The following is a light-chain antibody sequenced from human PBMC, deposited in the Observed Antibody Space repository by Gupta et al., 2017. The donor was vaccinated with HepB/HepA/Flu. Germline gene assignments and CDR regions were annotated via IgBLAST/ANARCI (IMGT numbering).Light chain of an antibody. CDR1: SSDIGGYNY. J-gene: IGLJ1*01. V-gene: IGLV2-14*03. CDR2: DGR. Sequence: QSPLTQPASVSGSPVPSITISCTGTSSDIGGYNYGSWYQQHPGKAHKIMIDDGRNRPAGVADRFAGSKSGNTAALTIAGREAEDEDDYYCSADTGSSTVFGTGTEVTVL. CDR3: SADTGSSTV.